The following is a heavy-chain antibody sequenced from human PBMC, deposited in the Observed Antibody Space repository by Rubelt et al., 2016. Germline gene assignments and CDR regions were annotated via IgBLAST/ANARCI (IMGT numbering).Heavy chain of an antibody. V-gene: IGHV4-59*08. Sequence: QVQLQESGPGLVKPSETLSLTCPVSGGSISSYYWSWIRQPPGQGLDWIGYIYYRGSTNCNPSLKSRVTISVDTSKNQFARKLSSGTDADTAVDYCARHTLGITGTGDWFDPWGQGTLVTVSS. CDR2: IYYRGST. CDR1: GGSISSYY. D-gene: IGHD1-20*01. J-gene: IGHJ5*02. CDR3: ARHTLGITGTGDWFDP.